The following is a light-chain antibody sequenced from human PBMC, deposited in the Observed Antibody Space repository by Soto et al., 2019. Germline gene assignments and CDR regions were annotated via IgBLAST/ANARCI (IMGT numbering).Light chain of an antibody. J-gene: IGLJ1*01. CDR3: AAWDDSLSVHYV. CDR2: RNN. Sequence: QSALTQPPSASGTPGQRVTISCSGSSSNIGSNYVYWYQQLPGTAPKLLIYRNNQRPSGVPDRFSGSKSGTSASPAISGLRSEDEADYYCAAWDDSLSVHYVFGTGTKVTVL. V-gene: IGLV1-47*01. CDR1: SSNIGSNY.